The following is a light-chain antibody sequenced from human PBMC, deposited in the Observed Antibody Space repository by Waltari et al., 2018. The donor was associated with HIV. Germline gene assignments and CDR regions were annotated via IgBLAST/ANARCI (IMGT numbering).Light chain of an antibody. Sequence: QAVVTQEPSLTVSPGGTVTLTCGSSTGAVTSGHHPFWFQRKPGHAPRTLSYETKNQLSWTPARSSGSLLGGKAALTLSGAQPEDEAKYYCLLSYAGARPVIFGGGTQLT. V-gene: IGLV7-46*01. CDR1: TGAVTSGHH. J-gene: IGLJ2*01. CDR3: LLSYAGARPVI. CDR2: ETK.